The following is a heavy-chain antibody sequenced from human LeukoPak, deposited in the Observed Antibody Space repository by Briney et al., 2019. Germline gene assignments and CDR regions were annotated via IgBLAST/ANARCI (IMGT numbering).Heavy chain of an antibody. CDR3: ARDIRGYSYGYSFDY. Sequence: SQTVSLTCTVSGGSISSYYWSWIRQPAGKGLEWIGRIYTSRSTNYNPSLKSRVTMSVDTSKNQFSLKLSSVTAADTAVYYCARDIRGYSYGYSFDYWGQGTLVTVSS. D-gene: IGHD5-18*01. CDR1: GGSISSYY. CDR2: IYTSRST. V-gene: IGHV4-4*07. J-gene: IGHJ4*02.